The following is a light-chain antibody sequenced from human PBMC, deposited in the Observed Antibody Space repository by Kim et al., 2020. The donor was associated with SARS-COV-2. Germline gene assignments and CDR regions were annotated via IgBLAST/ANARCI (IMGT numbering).Light chain of an antibody. V-gene: IGLV3-21*04. Sequence: GKTARKNREGDKKGTKRIHGYQQKAGKATGLVIHYDRDRPAGIPERCSGSKSGETATLAISRVEAGDEADYYCQVWDSTTDHAVFGGGTQLTVL. J-gene: IGLJ2*01. CDR2: YDR. CDR1: KKGTKR. CDR3: QVWDSTTDHAV.